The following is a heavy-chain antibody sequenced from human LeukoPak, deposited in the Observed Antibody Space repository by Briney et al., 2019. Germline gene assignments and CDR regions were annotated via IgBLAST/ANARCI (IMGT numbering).Heavy chain of an antibody. Sequence: GGSLRLSCAASGFTFSSYGMHWVRQAPGKGLEWVALIWYDGTNKYYVDSVKGRFTISRDNSKNTQYLQMNSLRADDTAVYYCARDRYGIRRDYFDYWGQGILVTVSS. CDR2: IWYDGTNK. CDR1: GFTFSSYG. V-gene: IGHV3-33*08. D-gene: IGHD5-18*01. J-gene: IGHJ4*02. CDR3: ARDRYGIRRDYFDY.